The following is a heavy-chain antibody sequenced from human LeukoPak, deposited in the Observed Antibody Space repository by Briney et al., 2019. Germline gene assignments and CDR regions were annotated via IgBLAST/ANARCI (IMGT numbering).Heavy chain of an antibody. D-gene: IGHD4-17*01. J-gene: IGHJ4*02. CDR2: IYYSGST. CDR1: GGSISSSSYY. CDR3: ASFRTTVTCFDY. V-gene: IGHV4-39*01. Sequence: SETLSLTCTVSGGSISSSSYYWGWIRQPPGKGLEWIGSIYYSGSTYYNPSLKSRVTISVDTSKNQFSLKLSSVTAADTAVYYCASFRTTVTCFDYWGQGTLVTVSS.